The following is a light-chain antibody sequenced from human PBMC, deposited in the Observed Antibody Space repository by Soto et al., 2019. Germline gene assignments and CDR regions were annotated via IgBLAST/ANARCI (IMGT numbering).Light chain of an antibody. CDR2: EVS. CDR3: NSYTTSSTYV. J-gene: IGLJ1*01. Sequence: QSALTQPASVSGSPGQSIAISCTGISSDVGGSTHVSWYQHHPGEAPKLMIYEVSNRPSGVSDRFSGSKSGNTASLTISGLQPEDEADYYCNSYTTSSTYVFGTGTKLTVL. V-gene: IGLV2-14*01. CDR1: SSDVGGSTH.